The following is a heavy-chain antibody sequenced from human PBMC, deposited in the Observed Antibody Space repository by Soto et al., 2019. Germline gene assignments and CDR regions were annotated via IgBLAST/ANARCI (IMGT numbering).Heavy chain of an antibody. V-gene: IGHV3-7*03. CDR2: INKDGSER. CDR3: ARGSVHFYDNSFHX. CDR1: GFSLIPYW. J-gene: IGHJ4*02. Sequence: GGSLRLSCGASGFSLIPYWMSWVRQAPGKGLEWVSNINKDGSERNYVYSVRGRFTIYIDNAQNSVFLQMNSLIAEEMAVYFCARGSVHFYDNSFHXWGQGTPFTVSX. D-gene: IGHD3-22*01.